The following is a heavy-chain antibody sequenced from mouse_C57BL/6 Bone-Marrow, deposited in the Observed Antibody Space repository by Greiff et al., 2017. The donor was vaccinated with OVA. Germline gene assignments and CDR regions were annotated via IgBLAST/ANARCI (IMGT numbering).Heavy chain of an antibody. V-gene: IGHV1-82*01. CDR2: IYPGDGDT. D-gene: IGHD1-1*01. CDR1: GYAFRSSW. Sequence: VKLMESGPELVKPGASVKISCKASGYAFRSSWMNWVKQRPGKGLEWIGRIYPGDGDTNYNGKFKGKATLTADKSSSTAYMQLSSLTSEDSAVYFCARSDGSPWFAYWGQGTLVTVSA. J-gene: IGHJ3*01. CDR3: ARSDGSPWFAY.